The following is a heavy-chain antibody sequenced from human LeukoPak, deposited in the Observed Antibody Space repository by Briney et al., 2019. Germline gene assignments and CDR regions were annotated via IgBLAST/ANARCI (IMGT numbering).Heavy chain of an antibody. V-gene: IGHV4-30-4*01. Sequence: PSETLSLTCTVSGGSISSGNFYWSWIRQPPGKGLEWIGYIFYLGSTYYNLSLKSRVTMSVDTSKNQFSLKLRSVTAADTAVYYLPRKNPDPGFDPGGQGTRVTAPS. CDR2: IFYLGST. J-gene: IGHJ5*02. D-gene: IGHD2/OR15-2a*01. CDR3: PRKNPDPGFDP. CDR1: GGSISSGNFY.